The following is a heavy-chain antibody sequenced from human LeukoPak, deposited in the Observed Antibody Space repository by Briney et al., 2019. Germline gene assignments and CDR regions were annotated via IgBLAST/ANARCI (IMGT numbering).Heavy chain of an antibody. Sequence: KRGGSQTLLCAASGFTFSSYSMNWVRQAPGKGLEWVSSISSSSSYIYYADSVKGRFTISRDNAKHSLFLQMNSLRAEYTAVYYCARDWPPLTGTLEEIDWDRDAFDIWGQGTMVTVSS. CDR3: ARDWPPLTGTLEEIDWDRDAFDI. J-gene: IGHJ3*02. D-gene: IGHD1-7*01. V-gene: IGHV3-21*01. CDR1: GFTFSSYS. CDR2: ISSSSSYI.